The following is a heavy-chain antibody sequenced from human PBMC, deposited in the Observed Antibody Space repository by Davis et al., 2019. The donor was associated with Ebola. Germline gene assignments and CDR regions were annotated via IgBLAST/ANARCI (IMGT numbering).Heavy chain of an antibody. CDR1: GFTLSRHW. J-gene: IGHJ4*02. Sequence: GEPLKISCAASGFTLSRHWMYWVRQAPGKGLVWVSRINYDGTTTTYADSVKGRFTISRDDAKNTLYLQMNSLRAEDTAVYYCARDLNRSGYYYLSYFDYWGQGTLVTVSS. D-gene: IGHD3-22*01. CDR3: ARDLNRSGYYYLSYFDY. V-gene: IGHV3-74*01. CDR2: INYDGTTT.